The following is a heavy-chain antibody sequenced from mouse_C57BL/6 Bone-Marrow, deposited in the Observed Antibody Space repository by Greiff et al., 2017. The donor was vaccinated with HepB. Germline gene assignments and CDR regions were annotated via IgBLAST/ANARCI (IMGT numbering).Heavy chain of an antibody. CDR3: ARDRFDYYFDY. D-gene: IGHD2-14*01. CDR2: ISAGGTYT. CDR1: GFTFSSSG. J-gene: IGHJ2*01. V-gene: IGHV5-6*01. Sequence: EVHLEESGGDLVKPGGSLKLSCAASGFTFSSSGMSWVRQTPDKGLEWVAAISAGGTYTYYPNSVRGRFTISRDTAKNTLFLLMSSLKSEDSAIYYCARDRFDYYFDYWGQGTTLTVSS.